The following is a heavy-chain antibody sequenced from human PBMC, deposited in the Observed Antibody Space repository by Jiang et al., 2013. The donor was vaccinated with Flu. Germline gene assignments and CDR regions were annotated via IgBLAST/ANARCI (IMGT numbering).Heavy chain of an antibody. D-gene: IGHD6-13*01. J-gene: IGHJ4*02. Sequence: EVKKPGASVKVSCRTSGYTFTTYPITWVRQAPGQGLEWMGWISTYNGNTNYEQKLHGRLTMTTDTSTSTVHMELRSLRSDDTAVYYCARITDAGTYYFDYWGQGTLVTVSS. CDR2: ISTYNGNT. CDR3: ARITDAGTYYFDY. CDR1: GYTFTTYP. V-gene: IGHV1-18*01.